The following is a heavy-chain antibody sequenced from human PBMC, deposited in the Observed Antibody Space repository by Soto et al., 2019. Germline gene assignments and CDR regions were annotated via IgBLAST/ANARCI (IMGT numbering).Heavy chain of an antibody. V-gene: IGHV4-4*02. D-gene: IGHD4-17*01. Sequence: VQLRQAGPGLVKTSGTLSLTCVVSGGSVSSTNWWTWVRQPPGKRLEGLGEIYHNGSPTYSPSLRGRATISVEKSNNQFSLRLGSVTAADTAVYYCATLPPRIAVTVLPIPTWGQGIQVTVSS. J-gene: IGHJ5*02. CDR1: GGSVSSTNW. CDR2: IYHNGSP. CDR3: ATLPPRIAVTVLPIPT.